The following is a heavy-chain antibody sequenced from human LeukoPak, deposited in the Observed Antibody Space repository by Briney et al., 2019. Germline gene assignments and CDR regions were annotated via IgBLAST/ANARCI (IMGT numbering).Heavy chain of an antibody. CDR1: GYTFTGYY. V-gene: IGHV1-2*02. Sequence: ASVKVSCKASGYTFTGYYMHWVRQAPGQGLEWMGWINPNSGGTNYAQKFQGRVTMTRDTSISAAYMELGRLRSDDTAVYYCARDRYCSGGSCYDYWGQGTLVTVSS. CDR3: ARDRYCSGGSCYDY. J-gene: IGHJ4*02. CDR2: INPNSGGT. D-gene: IGHD2-15*01.